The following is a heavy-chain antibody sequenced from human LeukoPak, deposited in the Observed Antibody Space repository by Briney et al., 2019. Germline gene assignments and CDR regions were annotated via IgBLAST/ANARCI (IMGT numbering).Heavy chain of an antibody. D-gene: IGHD3-9*01. CDR2: INHSGST. V-gene: IGHV4-34*01. J-gene: IGHJ4*02. CDR3: ASPATKARVVLRDLDVWYFDY. Sequence: SETLSLTCAVYGGSFSGYYWSWIRQPPGKGLELIGEINHSGSTNYNPSLKSRVTISVDTFKNQFSLKLSSVTAEDTAVYYCASPATKARVVLRDLDVWYFDYWGQGNLVTVSS. CDR1: GGSFSGYY.